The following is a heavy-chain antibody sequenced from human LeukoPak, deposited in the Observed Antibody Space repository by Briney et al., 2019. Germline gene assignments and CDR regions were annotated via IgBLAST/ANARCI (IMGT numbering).Heavy chain of an antibody. Sequence: SETLSLTCTVSGGSISSSSYYWGGIRQPPGKGLEWIGSIYYSGSTYYNPSLKSRVTISVDTSKNQFSLKLSSVTAADTAVYYCARKSGYCSSTSCYTEWFDPWGQGTLVTVSS. V-gene: IGHV4-39*01. J-gene: IGHJ5*02. D-gene: IGHD2-2*02. CDR1: GGSISSSSYY. CDR3: ARKSGYCSSTSCYTEWFDP. CDR2: IYYSGST.